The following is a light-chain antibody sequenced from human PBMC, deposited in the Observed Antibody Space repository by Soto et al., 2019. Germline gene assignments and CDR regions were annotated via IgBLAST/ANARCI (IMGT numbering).Light chain of an antibody. CDR1: QGISSY. V-gene: IGKV1-8*01. CDR3: QQYYSYPSIT. Sequence: RVTLSPSSFSASTGERDTITCRASQGISSYLAWYQQKPGKAPKLLIYAASTLQSGVPSRFSGSGSGTDFTLTISCLQSEDFATYYCQQYYSYPSITFGQGTRLEIK. J-gene: IGKJ5*01. CDR2: AAS.